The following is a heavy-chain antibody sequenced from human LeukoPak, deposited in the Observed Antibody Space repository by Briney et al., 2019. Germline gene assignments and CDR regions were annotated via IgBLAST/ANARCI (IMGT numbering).Heavy chain of an antibody. CDR3: ARVGYYSSGPFSYFDY. D-gene: IGHD3-10*01. Sequence: GGSLRLSCAASGFTFSRYAMHWVRQAPGKGLEWVAVISYDGSNEYYADSVKGRFTLSRDSSENTLYLQMNSLRVEDTAVYYCARVGYYSSGPFSYFDYWGQGTLVTVSS. CDR1: GFTFSRYA. V-gene: IGHV3-30-3*01. J-gene: IGHJ4*02. CDR2: ISYDGSNE.